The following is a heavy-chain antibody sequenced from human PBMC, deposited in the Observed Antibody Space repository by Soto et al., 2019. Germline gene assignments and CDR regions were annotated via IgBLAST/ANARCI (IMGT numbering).Heavy chain of an antibody. Sequence: EVQLVESGGGLVRPGGSLRLSCAASGFTFSYYWMHWVRQAPGKGLVWVSRIHSDGSSTTYADFVKGRFIISRDNARNTADLQMNSVRIEETAVYYCARGDRGAFDLWGQGTVVTVSS. CDR1: GFTFSYYW. V-gene: IGHV3-74*01. CDR2: IHSDGSST. J-gene: IGHJ3*01. CDR3: ARGDRGAFDL. D-gene: IGHD1-26*01.